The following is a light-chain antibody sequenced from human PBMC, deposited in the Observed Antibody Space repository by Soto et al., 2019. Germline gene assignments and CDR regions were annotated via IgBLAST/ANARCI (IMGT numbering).Light chain of an antibody. CDR3: QQRSNWT. J-gene: IGKJ1*01. V-gene: IGKV3-11*01. CDR2: DAT. Sequence: ETVLTPSPATLTLSPGARATLSGRAIPSVSSYLDWYQQKPRQAPRLLIYDATNTATVIPARFSGRGSRTDFTLTISSLEPDDSAVYYYQQRSNWTFGQGTKVDIK. CDR1: PSVSSY.